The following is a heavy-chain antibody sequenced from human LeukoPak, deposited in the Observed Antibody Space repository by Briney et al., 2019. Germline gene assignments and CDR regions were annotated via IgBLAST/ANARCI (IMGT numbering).Heavy chain of an antibody. CDR2: IYTRGST. V-gene: IGHV4-4*07. CDR3: ARVIRVADAFDI. Sequence: KASETLSLTCTVSGGSISSYYWSWIRQPAGKGLEWIGRIYTRGSTNYNPSLKSRVSMSVDTSKNQFSLKLSSVTAADTAVYYCARVIRVADAFDIWGQGTMVTVSS. CDR1: GGSISSYY. D-gene: IGHD5-12*01. J-gene: IGHJ3*02.